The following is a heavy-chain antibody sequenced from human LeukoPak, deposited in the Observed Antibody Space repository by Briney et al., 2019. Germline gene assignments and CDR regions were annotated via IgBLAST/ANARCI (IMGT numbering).Heavy chain of an antibody. J-gene: IGHJ4*02. D-gene: IGHD6-13*01. Sequence: SETLSLTCTVSGGSINSYYWGWIRQPPGKGLEWIGYIYYSGSTNYNPSLKSRVTISVDTSKNQFSLKLSSVTAADTAVYYCASSGSFRQQLVKWGQGTLVTVSS. V-gene: IGHV4-59*01. CDR3: ASSGSFRQQLVK. CDR1: GGSINSYY. CDR2: IYYSGST.